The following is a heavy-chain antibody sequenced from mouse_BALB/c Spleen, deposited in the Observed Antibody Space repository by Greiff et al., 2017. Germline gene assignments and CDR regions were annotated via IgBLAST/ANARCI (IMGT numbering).Heavy chain of an antibody. CDR3: ARRVRGCDY. Sequence: VQLQQPGAELVMPGASVKMSCKASGYTFTDYWMHWVKQRPGQGLEWIGAIDTSDSYTSYNQKFKGKATLTVDESSSTAYMQLSSLTSEDSAVYYCARRVRGCDYWGQGTTLTVSS. V-gene: IGHV1-69*01. D-gene: IGHD2-14*01. CDR2: IDTSDSYT. CDR1: GYTFTDYW. J-gene: IGHJ2*01.